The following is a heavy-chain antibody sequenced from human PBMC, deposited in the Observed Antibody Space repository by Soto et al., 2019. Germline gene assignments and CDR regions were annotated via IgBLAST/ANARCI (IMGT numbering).Heavy chain of an antibody. CDR1: GYTFTSYG. D-gene: IGHD2-2*01. J-gene: IGHJ6*02. V-gene: IGHV1-18*04. CDR3: ARDRQLLSDYCYYGMDV. Sequence: GASVKVSCKASGYTFTSYGISWVRQAPGQGLEWMGWISAYNGNTNYAQKLQGRVTMTTDTSTSTAYMELRSLRSDDTAVYYCARDRQLLSDYCYYGMDVWGQGTTVTVSS. CDR2: ISAYNGNT.